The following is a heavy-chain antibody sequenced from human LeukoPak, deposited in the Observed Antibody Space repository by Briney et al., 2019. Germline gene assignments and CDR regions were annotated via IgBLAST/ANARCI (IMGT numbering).Heavy chain of an antibody. Sequence: SETLSLTCTVSGGSISSYYWSWIRQPAGKGLEWIGRIYTSGSTNYNPSLKSRVTMSVDTSKNQFSLKLSSVTAADTAVYYCARDGWFEELSGDYYYYGMDVWGQGTTVTVSS. CDR3: ARDGWFEELSGDYYYYGMDV. CDR1: GGSISSYY. V-gene: IGHV4-4*07. CDR2: IYTSGST. D-gene: IGHD3-10*01. J-gene: IGHJ6*02.